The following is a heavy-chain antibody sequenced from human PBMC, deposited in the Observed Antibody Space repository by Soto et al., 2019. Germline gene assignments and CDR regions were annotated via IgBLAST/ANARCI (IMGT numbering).Heavy chain of an antibody. CDR1: GGPFSGYY. J-gene: IGHJ6*02. D-gene: IGHD1-7*01. Sequence: SETLSLTCAVYGGPFSGYYWSWIRQPPGKGLEWIGEINHSGSTNYNPSLKSRVTISVDTSKNQFSLKLSSVTAADTAVYYCARKNRNYALHGNYYYYYGMDVWGQGTTVTVSS. V-gene: IGHV4-34*01. CDR3: ARKNRNYALHGNYYYYYGMDV. CDR2: INHSGST.